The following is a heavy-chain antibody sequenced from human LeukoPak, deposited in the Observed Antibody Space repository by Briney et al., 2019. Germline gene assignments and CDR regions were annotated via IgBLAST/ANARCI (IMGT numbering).Heavy chain of an antibody. J-gene: IGHJ4*02. D-gene: IGHD6-13*01. CDR3: ARDPPGIAASGTYY. V-gene: IGHV3-53*01. CDR2: IYSRGGT. CDR1: GFSVSNNY. Sequence: GGSLRLSCAVSGFSVSNNYMNWVRQAPGKGLEWVSLIYSRGGTSYADSVKGRFTISRDSSKNTLFLQMNSLRVEDTAVYYCARDPPGIAASGTYYWGQGTLVTVSS.